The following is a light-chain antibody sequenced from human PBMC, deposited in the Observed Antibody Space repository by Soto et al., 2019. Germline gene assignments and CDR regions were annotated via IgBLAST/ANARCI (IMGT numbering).Light chain of an antibody. Sequence: DIQMTQSPSSVSASVGDRLTITCRASQGINSWLAWYQKKPGRAPKLLIYAASSLQNGVPSRFSGSESGTDFTLTISNLQPEDCAIYFCQQANSFPITFGQGTRLEIK. J-gene: IGKJ5*01. CDR2: AAS. CDR1: QGINSW. CDR3: QQANSFPIT. V-gene: IGKV1-12*01.